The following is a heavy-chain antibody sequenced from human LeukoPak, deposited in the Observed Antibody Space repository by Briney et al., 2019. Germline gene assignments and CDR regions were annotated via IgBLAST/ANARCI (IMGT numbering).Heavy chain of an antibody. V-gene: IGHV3-53*01. Sequence: GGSLRLSCTVSGFTFSSNSVSWVRQAPGKGLEWVSFIYSDNTHYSDSVKGRFTISRDNSKNTLYLQMNSLRAEDTAVYYCARRAGAYSHPYDYWGQGTLVTVSS. J-gene: IGHJ4*02. CDR1: GFTFSSNS. D-gene: IGHD4/OR15-4a*01. CDR2: IYSDNT. CDR3: ARRAGAYSHPYDY.